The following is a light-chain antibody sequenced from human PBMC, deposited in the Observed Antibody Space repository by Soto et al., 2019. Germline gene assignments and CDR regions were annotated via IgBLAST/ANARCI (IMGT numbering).Light chain of an antibody. CDR3: QQYNNWPIT. CDR1: QSISSW. CDR2: DAS. J-gene: IGKJ5*01. V-gene: IGKV1-5*01. Sequence: DIQMTQSPSTLSASVGDRVTISCRASQSISSWLAWYQQKPGKAPKLLIYDASSLESGVPSRFSGSGSGTEFTLTISSLQPDDFAVYYCQQYNNWPITFGPGTRLEIK.